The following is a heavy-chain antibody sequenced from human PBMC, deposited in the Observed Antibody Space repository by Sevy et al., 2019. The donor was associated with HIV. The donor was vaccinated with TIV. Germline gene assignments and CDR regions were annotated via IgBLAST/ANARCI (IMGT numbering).Heavy chain of an antibody. CDR1: GFSFSNYW. J-gene: IGHJ5*01. CDR2: IKQDGSEK. D-gene: IGHD6-13*01. Sequence: GGSLRLSCAASGFSFSNYWMSWVRQTPGKGLEWVANIKQDGSEKYYVDSVKGRFTVSRDNAQNSLSLQMNTLPAEDTAVYYCARRSPAGTRNWFDSWGQGTLVTVSS. CDR3: ARRSPAGTRNWFDS. V-gene: IGHV3-7*02.